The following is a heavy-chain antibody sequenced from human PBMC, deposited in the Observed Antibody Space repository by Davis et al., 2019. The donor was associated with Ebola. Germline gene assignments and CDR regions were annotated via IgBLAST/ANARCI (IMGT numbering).Heavy chain of an antibody. J-gene: IGHJ4*02. D-gene: IGHD6-19*01. CDR3: ARGPPQGPIAVAGKWFDY. Sequence: SVKVSCKASGGTFSSYAISWVRQAPGQGLEWMGGIIPIFGTANYAQKFQGRVTITADKSTSTAYMELSSLRTEDTAVYYCARGPPQGPIAVAGKWFDYWGQGTLVTVSS. CDR1: GGTFSSYA. V-gene: IGHV1-69*06. CDR2: IIPIFGTA.